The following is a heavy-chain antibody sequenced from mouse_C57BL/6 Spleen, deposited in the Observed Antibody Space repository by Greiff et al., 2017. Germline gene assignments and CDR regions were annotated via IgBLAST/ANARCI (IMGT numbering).Heavy chain of an antibody. CDR2: INPGSGCT. Sequence: QVQLQQSGAELVRPGTSVKVSCKASGYAFTNYLIEWVKQRPGQGLEWIGVINPGSGCTNYNEKFKGKATLTADKSSSTAYMQRSSLTSEDSAVYFCAKATTVGAMDVWGKGTSGTVSS. CDR1: GYAFTNYL. D-gene: IGHD5-5*01. J-gene: IGHJ4*01. CDR3: AKATTVGAMDV. V-gene: IGHV1-54*01.